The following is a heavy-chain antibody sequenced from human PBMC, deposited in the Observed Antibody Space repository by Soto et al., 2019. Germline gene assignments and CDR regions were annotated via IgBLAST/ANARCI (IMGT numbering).Heavy chain of an antibody. CDR3: ARNRNPNKYGSGNNPTHFDR. CDR2: IYYSGST. V-gene: IGHV4-31*03. Sequence: PSETLSLTCTVSGGSISTTDCYWSWIRQHPGEGLEWIGYIYYSGSTYYNPSLKSRISVSVDTSKNQFSLKLSSVTAADTAVYFCARNRNPNKYGSGNNPTHFDRWGQGTLLTVSS. D-gene: IGHD3-10*01. J-gene: IGHJ4*02. CDR1: GGSISTTDCY.